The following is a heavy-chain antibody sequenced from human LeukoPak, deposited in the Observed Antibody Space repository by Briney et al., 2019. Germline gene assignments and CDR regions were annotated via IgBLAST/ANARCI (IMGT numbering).Heavy chain of an antibody. Sequence: GESLKISCQGSGYNFATYWIGWLRQVPGEGLEWMRLIYPADSDTRYSPSFRGQVTLSADRSVSTAYLQWSSLKTSDTAIYCARQWLRGNYRYFDSWGQGTLVTVSS. D-gene: IGHD3-10*01. CDR2: IYPADSDT. CDR3: ARQWLRGNYRYFDS. V-gene: IGHV5-51*01. CDR1: GYNFATYW. J-gene: IGHJ4*02.